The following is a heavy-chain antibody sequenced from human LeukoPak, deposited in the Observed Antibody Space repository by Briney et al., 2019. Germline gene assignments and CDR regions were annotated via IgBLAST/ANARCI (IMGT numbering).Heavy chain of an antibody. CDR3: ARDSDVPLDY. J-gene: IGHJ4*02. Sequence: GGSLRLSCAASGFTFSSCWMNWVRQAPGKGLEWVANIKQDGSEKYYVDSVKGRFTISRDNAKNSLYLQMNSLRAEDTAVYYCARDSDVPLDYWGQGTLVTVSS. V-gene: IGHV3-7*01. CDR1: GFTFSSCW. D-gene: IGHD3-16*01. CDR2: IKQDGSEK.